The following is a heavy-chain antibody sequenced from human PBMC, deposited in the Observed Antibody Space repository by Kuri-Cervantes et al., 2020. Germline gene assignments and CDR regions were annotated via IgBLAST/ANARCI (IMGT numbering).Heavy chain of an antibody. V-gene: IGHV4-34*01. CDR3: ARGRSSRGRAGIVWWHY. J-gene: IGHJ4*02. CDR2: INHSGST. CDR1: GGSFSGYC. D-gene: IGHD1-26*01. Sequence: SETLSLTCAVYGGSFSGYCWSWIRQPPGKGLEWIGEINHSGSTNYNPSLKSRVTISGDTSKNQFSLKVSSVTAADTAVYYCARGRSSRGRAGIVWWHYWGQGTLVTVSS.